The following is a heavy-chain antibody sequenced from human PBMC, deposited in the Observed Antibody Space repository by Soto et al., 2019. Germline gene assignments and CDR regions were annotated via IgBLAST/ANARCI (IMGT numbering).Heavy chain of an antibody. D-gene: IGHD2-8*01. CDR3: AGFGVGDRDDK. Sequence: QVRLQESGPGLVKASQTLSLTCSVSGSYITSGDYHWTWIRQAPGKGLEWIGYISHSETTYYGPALKNRIIISSDFSMNQFSLRLNSVTAADTAVYFCAGFGVGDRDDKWGQGTLVTVSS. J-gene: IGHJ4*02. V-gene: IGHV4-30-4*01. CDR1: GSYITSGDYH. CDR2: ISHSETT.